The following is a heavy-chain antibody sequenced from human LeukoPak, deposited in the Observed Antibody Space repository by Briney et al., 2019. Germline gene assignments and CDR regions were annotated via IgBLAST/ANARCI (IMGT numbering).Heavy chain of an antibody. Sequence: SQTLSLTCAIPGDSVSINSAAWNWIRQSPSRGLEWLVRTYQRSKWYNDYAVSAKSRITINPDISKNQFSPQLNSVTPEDTAVYYCARSPSPYSSGWYFDYWGQGTLVTVSS. J-gene: IGHJ4*02. V-gene: IGHV6-1*01. CDR1: GDSVSINSAA. CDR3: ARSPSPYSSGWYFDY. CDR2: TYQRSKWYN. D-gene: IGHD6-19*01.